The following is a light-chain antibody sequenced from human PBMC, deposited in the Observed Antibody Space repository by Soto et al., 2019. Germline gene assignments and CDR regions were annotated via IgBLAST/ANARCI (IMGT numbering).Light chain of an antibody. Sequence: DIQMTQSPSSLSASVGDRVTITCRASQSITYWLAWYQQKPGRAPKLLIYDVFNLQSGVPSRFSGSGSGTEFTLTISSLQPDDSATYYSQQYHSFSFTFGQGTKLEIK. CDR2: DVF. J-gene: IGKJ2*01. CDR1: QSITYW. V-gene: IGKV1-5*01. CDR3: QQYHSFSFT.